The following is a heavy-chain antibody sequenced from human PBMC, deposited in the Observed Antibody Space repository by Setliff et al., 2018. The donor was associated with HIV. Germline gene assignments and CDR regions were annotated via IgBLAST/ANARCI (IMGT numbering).Heavy chain of an antibody. D-gene: IGHD5-12*01. CDR2: ISSSSSYI. CDR3: ARDISGYDSYADY. CDR1: GFTFSSYS. J-gene: IGHJ4*02. V-gene: IGHV3-21*01. Sequence: GSLRLSCAASGFTFSSYSMNWVRQAPGKGLEWVSSISSSSSYIYYADSVKGRFTISRDNAKNSLYLQMNSLRAEDTAVYYCARDISGYDSYADYWGQGTLVTVSS.